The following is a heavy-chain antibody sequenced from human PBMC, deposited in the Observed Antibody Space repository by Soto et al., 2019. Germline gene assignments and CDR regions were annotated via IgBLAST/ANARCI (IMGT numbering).Heavy chain of an antibody. CDR1: GYTFTSYG. D-gene: IGHD6-13*01. V-gene: IGHV1-18*01. Sequence: ASVKVSCKASGYTFTSYGISWVRQAPGQGLEWMGWISAYNGNTNYAQKLQGRVTMTTDTSTSTAYMELRSLRSDDTAVYYCARVGAAAGLYYYYGMDVWGQGTTVTVSS. CDR2: ISAYNGNT. J-gene: IGHJ6*02. CDR3: ARVGAAAGLYYYYGMDV.